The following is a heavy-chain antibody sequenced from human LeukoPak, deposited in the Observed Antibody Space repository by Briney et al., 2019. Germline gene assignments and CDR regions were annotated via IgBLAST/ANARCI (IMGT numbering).Heavy chain of an antibody. CDR2: ISGSGGAGT. CDR1: GFTFSSYA. D-gene: IGHD3-16*01. CDR3: ATYTHWVAGDV. Sequence: GGSLRLSCAGSGFTFSSYAMSWVRQAPGKGLEWVSTISGSGGAGTYYADSVKGRFTVSRDNARNSLYLQMSSLRPEDTAVYYCATYTHWVAGDVWGQGTTVNVSS. J-gene: IGHJ6*02. V-gene: IGHV3-23*01.